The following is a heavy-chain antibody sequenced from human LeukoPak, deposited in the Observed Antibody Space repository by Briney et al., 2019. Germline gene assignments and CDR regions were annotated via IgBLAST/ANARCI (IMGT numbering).Heavy chain of an antibody. D-gene: IGHD2-2*01. CDR3: ARGLSQLLPRAINWFDP. CDR1: GGSFSGYY. Sequence: SETLSLTCAVYGGSFSGYYWSWIRQPPGKGLEWIGEINHSGSTNYNPSLKSRVTISVDTSKNQFSLKLSSVTAADTAVYYCARGLSQLLPRAINWFDPWGQGTLVTVSS. V-gene: IGHV4-34*01. CDR2: INHSGST. J-gene: IGHJ5*02.